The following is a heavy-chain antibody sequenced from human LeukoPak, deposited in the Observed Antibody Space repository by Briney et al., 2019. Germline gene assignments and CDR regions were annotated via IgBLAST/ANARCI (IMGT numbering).Heavy chain of an antibody. J-gene: IGHJ6*02. CDR3: ARERDYDILTAFVGYYYYGMDV. V-gene: IGHV3-74*01. CDR1: GFTFNNYW. Sequence: GGSLRLSCAASGFTFNNYWMHWVRQAPGKGLVWVSGINSDGSSATYADSVKGRFTISRDNAKNSLYLQMNSLRAEDTAVYYCARERDYDILTAFVGYYYYGMDVWGQGTTVTVSS. D-gene: IGHD3-9*01. CDR2: INSDGSSA.